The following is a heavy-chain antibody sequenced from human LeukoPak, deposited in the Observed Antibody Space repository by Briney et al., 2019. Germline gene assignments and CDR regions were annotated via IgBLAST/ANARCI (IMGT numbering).Heavy chain of an antibody. CDR1: GFIFYNAW. CDR3: TTESRDRTGWYGAFDV. D-gene: IGHD6-19*01. Sequence: GGSLRLSCAASGFIFYNAWLDWVRQAPGKGLEWVGRIKSKTDGGTADYPAPVKGRFTISRDDSTNTLFLQMNSLTTEDTAVYFCTTESRDRTGWYGAFDVWGQGTMVTVSS. CDR2: IKSKTDGGTA. J-gene: IGHJ3*01. V-gene: IGHV3-15*01.